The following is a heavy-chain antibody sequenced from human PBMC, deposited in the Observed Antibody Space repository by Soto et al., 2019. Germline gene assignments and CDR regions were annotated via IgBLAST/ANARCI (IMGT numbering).Heavy chain of an antibody. D-gene: IGHD6-19*01. Sequence: QVQLVQSGAEVKKPGSSVKVSCKASGGTFSSYAISWVRQAPGQGLEWMGGIIPIFGTANYAQKFQGRVTITADESTSTAYMELSSLRSEDTAVYYCARDKAMAGTYYYYGMDVWGQGTTVTVSS. CDR2: IIPIFGTA. V-gene: IGHV1-69*01. CDR1: GGTFSSYA. J-gene: IGHJ6*02. CDR3: ARDKAMAGTYYYYGMDV.